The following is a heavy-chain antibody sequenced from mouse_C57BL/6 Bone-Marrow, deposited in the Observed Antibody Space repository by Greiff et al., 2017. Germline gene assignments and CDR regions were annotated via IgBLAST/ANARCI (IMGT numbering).Heavy chain of an antibody. CDR1: GYTFTDYY. V-gene: IGHV1-26*01. CDR2: INPNNGGT. J-gene: IGHJ3*01. CDR3: ARPLYVAWFAY. Sequence: VQLQQSGPELVKPGASVKISCKASGYTFTDYYMNWVKQSHGKSLEWIGDINPNNGGTSYNQKFKGKATLTVDKSSSTAYMELRSLTSEDSAVYYCARPLYVAWFAYWGQGTLVTVSA. D-gene: IGHD2-12*01.